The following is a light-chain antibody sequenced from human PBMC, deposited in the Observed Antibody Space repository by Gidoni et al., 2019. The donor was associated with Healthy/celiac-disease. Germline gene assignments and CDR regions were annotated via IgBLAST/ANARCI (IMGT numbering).Light chain of an antibody. V-gene: IGLV2-14*01. CDR3: SSYTSSSTRV. Sequence: QSALTQPASVSGSPGQSITISCTGTSSDVGGYNYVSWYQQHPGKAPTLMIYEVRNRPSGVSNRFSGSKSGNTASLTISGLQAEDEADYYCSSYTSSSTRVFGGGTKLTVL. CDR1: SSDVGGYNY. CDR2: EVR. J-gene: IGLJ2*01.